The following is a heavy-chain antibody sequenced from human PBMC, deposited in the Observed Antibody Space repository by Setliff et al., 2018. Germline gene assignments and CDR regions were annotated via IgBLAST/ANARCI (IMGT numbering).Heavy chain of an antibody. Sequence: ASVKVSCKVSGYTLTELSRHWVRQAPGKGLEWMGGFDPEDGETIYAQKFQGRVTMTEDTSTSTAYMELRSLRSEDTAVYYCAKSGDYSNRGHFDCWGQGTLVTVSS. J-gene: IGHJ4*02. CDR3: AKSGDYSNRGHFDC. CDR2: FDPEDGET. V-gene: IGHV1-24*01. D-gene: IGHD4-4*01. CDR1: GYTLTELS.